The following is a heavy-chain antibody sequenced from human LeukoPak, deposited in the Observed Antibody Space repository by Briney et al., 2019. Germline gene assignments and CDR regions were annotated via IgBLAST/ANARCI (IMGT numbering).Heavy chain of an antibody. Sequence: GGSLRLSRAPSGFTYSTCAMSWVRQAPGKGLEWVSGISRSGAGTFYADSVKGRFTVSRDNSKNTLYLQLSNLRADDTAVYYCAKEKSRKFDFDYWGQGTLVTVSS. CDR3: AKEKSRKFDFDY. J-gene: IGHJ4*02. CDR2: ISRSGAGT. D-gene: IGHD3-16*01. CDR1: GFTYSTCA. V-gene: IGHV3-23*01.